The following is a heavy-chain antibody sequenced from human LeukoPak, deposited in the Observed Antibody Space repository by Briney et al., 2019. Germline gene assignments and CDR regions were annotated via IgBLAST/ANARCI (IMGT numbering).Heavy chain of an antibody. J-gene: IGHJ3*02. V-gene: IGHV6-1*01. D-gene: IGHD5-12*01. CDR1: GGTVSSNSAA. Sequence: PSQTLSLTCAIPGGTVSSNSAAWNCIRQSPSRGLEWLGRTYYRSKWYNDYAVSVKSRITINPDTSKNQFSLQLNSVTPEDTAVYYCARGKGLRVAFDIWGQGTMVTVSS. CDR2: TYYRSKWYN. CDR3: ARGKGLRVAFDI.